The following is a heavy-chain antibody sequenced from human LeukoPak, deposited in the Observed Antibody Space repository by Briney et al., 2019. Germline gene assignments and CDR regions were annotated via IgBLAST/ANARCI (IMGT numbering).Heavy chain of an antibody. CDR1: GFTFDDYA. D-gene: IGHD2-2*01. V-gene: IGHV3-9*01. J-gene: IGHJ4*02. CDR2: ISWNSGSI. CDR3: AKTLRARDIVVVPAFDY. Sequence: GRSLRLSCAASGFTFDDYAMHWVRQAPGKGLEWVSGISWNSGSIGYADSVKGRFTISRDNAKNSLYLQMNSLRAEDTALYYCAKTLRARDIVVVPAFDYWGQGTLVPVSS.